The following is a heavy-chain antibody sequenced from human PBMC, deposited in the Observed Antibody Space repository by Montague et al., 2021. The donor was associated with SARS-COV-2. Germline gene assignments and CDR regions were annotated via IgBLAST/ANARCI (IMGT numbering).Heavy chain of an antibody. Sequence: SLRLSCAASGFIFSSYEMNWVRQAPGKGLEWVSYISSSGSTIYYADSVKGRFTISRDNAKNSLYLQMNSLRAEDTAVYYCAREGGYCSSTSCYGGYYYYMDVWGKGTTVTVSS. CDR2: ISSSGSTI. J-gene: IGHJ6*03. D-gene: IGHD2-2*01. CDR1: GFIFSSYE. V-gene: IGHV3-48*03. CDR3: AREGGYCSSTSCYGGYYYYMDV.